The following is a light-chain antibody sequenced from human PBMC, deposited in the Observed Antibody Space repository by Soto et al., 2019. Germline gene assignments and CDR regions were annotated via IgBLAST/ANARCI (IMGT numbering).Light chain of an antibody. CDR3: QQRSNWPPL. CDR1: QSVSTY. Sequence: EIVLTQSPATLSLSPGERATLSCRASQSVSTYLAWYQQEPGQSPRLLIYDASNRATGIPARFSGRGSGTDFTLTISSLEPEDFAVYYCQQRSNWPPLFGQGTRLEI. V-gene: IGKV3-11*01. J-gene: IGKJ5*01. CDR2: DAS.